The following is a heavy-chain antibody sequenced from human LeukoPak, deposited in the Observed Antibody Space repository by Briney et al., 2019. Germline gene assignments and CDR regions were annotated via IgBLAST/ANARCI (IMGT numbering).Heavy chain of an antibody. V-gene: IGHV3-64D*06. Sequence: GGSLRLSCSASGFTFSSYAMHWVRQAPGKGMEYVSAISSNGASTYYADSVKGRFTISRDNSKNTLYLQMSSLRAEDTAVYYCVKDPRDYVWEFDYWGQGTLVTVSS. D-gene: IGHD3-16*01. J-gene: IGHJ4*02. CDR3: VKDPRDYVWEFDY. CDR2: ISSNGAST. CDR1: GFTFSSYA.